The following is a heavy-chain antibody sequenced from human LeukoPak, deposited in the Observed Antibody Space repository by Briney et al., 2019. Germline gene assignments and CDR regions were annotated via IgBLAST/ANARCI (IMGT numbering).Heavy chain of an antibody. Sequence: PGGSLRLSCAASGFTFSSYGMHWVRQAPGKGLEWVAFIRYDGSNKYYADSVKGRFTISRDNSKNTLYLQMKSLRAEDTAVYYCAKDMDVGDYASGDYFDYCGQGTLVTVSS. CDR1: GFTFSSYG. CDR2: IRYDGSNK. J-gene: IGHJ4*02. D-gene: IGHD3-10*01. V-gene: IGHV3-30*02. CDR3: AKDMDVGDYASGDYFDY.